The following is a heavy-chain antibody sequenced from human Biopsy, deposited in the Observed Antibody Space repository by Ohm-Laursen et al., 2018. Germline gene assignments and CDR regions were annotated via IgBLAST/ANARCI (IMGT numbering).Heavy chain of an antibody. CDR1: GFTFSDYY. CDR2: ITSGGSTT. Sequence: SLRLSCAASGFTFSDYYMSWIRQAPGKGLEWVSDITSGGSTTDYADSVKGRFTISRDNAKSSLYLQMNSLRAEDTAVYYCARDVEGFYSYAMDVGGQGTTVTVSS. CDR3: ARDVEGFYSYAMDV. V-gene: IGHV3-11*01. J-gene: IGHJ6*02. D-gene: IGHD5-24*01.